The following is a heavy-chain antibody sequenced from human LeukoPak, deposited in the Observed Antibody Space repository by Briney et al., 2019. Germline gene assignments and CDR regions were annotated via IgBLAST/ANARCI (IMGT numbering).Heavy chain of an antibody. CDR1: GGTVSSYA. J-gene: IGHJ5*02. D-gene: IGHD6-13*01. Sequence: SVKVSCKASGGTVSSYAISWVRQAPGQGLEWMGGIIPIFGTANYAQKFQGRVTIAADESTSTAYMELSSLRSEDTAVYYCARGREAAGGTGNWFDPWGQGTLVTVS. CDR3: ARGREAAGGTGNWFDP. V-gene: IGHV1-69*13. CDR2: IIPIFGTA.